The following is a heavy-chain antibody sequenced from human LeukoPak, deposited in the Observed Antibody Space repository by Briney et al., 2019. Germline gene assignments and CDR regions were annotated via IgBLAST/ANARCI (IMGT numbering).Heavy chain of an antibody. CDR2: IKQDGSEK. D-gene: IGHD3-16*02. V-gene: IGHV3-7*01. Sequence: GGSLRLSCAASGFTFSSYWMSWVRQAPGKGLEWVANIKQDGSEKYYVDSVKGRFTISRDNAKNSLYLQMNSLRAEDTAVYYCARVPEEYVWGSYRHHFDYWGQGTLVTVPS. J-gene: IGHJ4*02. CDR3: ARVPEEYVWGSYRHHFDY. CDR1: GFTFSSYW.